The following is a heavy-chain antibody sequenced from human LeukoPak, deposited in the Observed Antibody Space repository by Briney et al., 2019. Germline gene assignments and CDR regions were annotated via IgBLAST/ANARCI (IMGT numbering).Heavy chain of an antibody. CDR1: GFTFSDYY. D-gene: IGHD1-26*01. CDR2: ISSSRSGT. Sequence: GGSLRLSCAASGFTFSDYYMSWIRQAPGKGLEWVSYISSSRSGTKYADSVKGRFTISRDNAKNSLYLQMNSLRAEDTAVYYCARDRLWEVGATPYFAYWGQGTLVTVSS. V-gene: IGHV3-11*05. J-gene: IGHJ4*02. CDR3: ARDRLWEVGATPYFAY.